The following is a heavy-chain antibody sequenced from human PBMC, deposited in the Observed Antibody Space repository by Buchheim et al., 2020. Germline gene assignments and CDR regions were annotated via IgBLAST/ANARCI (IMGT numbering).Heavy chain of an antibody. V-gene: IGHV3-48*03. Sequence: EVQLVESGGGLVQPGGSLRLSCAVSGFTFNTYEMNWVRQAPGKGLEWVSYISSSGSTIYYADSVKGRFTISRDNAKKSLYLQMNSLRAEDTAVYYCARGLPVATTYDAFDVWGQGT. CDR2: ISSSGSTI. CDR3: ARGLPVATTYDAFDV. D-gene: IGHD2/OR15-2a*01. J-gene: IGHJ3*01. CDR1: GFTFNTYE.